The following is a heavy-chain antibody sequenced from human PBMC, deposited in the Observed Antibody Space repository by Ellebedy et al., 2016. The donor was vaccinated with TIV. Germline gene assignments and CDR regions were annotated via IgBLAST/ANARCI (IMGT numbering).Heavy chain of an antibody. CDR1: GFTFSTYW. Sequence: GESLKISCAASGFTFSTYWISWVRQMPWKGLQWMGRIYPTDSYTNYSPSFQGHVTISADKSVSTAYLQWSRLKASDTARYNGARHASWYFFDYYGMDGWGQGTTVTVSS. CDR2: IYPTDSYT. D-gene: IGHD2-15*01. CDR3: ARHASWYFFDYYGMDG. J-gene: IGHJ6*02. V-gene: IGHV5-10-1*01.